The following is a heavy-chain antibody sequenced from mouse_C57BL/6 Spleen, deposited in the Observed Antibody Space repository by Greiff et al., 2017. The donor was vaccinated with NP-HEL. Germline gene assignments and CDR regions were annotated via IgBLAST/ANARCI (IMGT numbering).Heavy chain of an antibody. D-gene: IGHD2-4*01. V-gene: IGHV1-53*01. J-gene: IGHJ3*01. CDR3: ARSEGYYDYDGFAY. CDR2: INPSNGGT. CDR1: GYTFTSYW. Sequence: VQLQQPGTELVKPGASVKLSCKASGYTFTSYWMHWVKQRPGQGLEWIGNINPSNGGTNYNQKFKGKSTLTVDKSSSTAYMQLSSLTSEDSAVYYCARSEGYYDYDGFAYWGQGTLVTVSA.